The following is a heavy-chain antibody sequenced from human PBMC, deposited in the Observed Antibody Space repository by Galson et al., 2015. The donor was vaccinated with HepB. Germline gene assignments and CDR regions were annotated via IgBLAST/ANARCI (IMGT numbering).Heavy chain of an antibody. Sequence: SVKVSCKASGYTFTGYYMHWVRQAPGQGLEWMGRINPDSGGKNYEQKFQGRVTMTWDTSITTAYMELTRLRSDDTAVYYCAGGFYVGTDYYYYGMDVWGQGTTVTVSS. J-gene: IGHJ6*02. CDR3: AGGFYVGTDYYYYGMDV. D-gene: IGHD5/OR15-5a*01. V-gene: IGHV1-2*06. CDR1: GYTFTGYY. CDR2: INPDSGGK.